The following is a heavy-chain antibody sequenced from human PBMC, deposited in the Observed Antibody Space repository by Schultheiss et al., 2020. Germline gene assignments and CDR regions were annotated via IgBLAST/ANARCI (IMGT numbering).Heavy chain of an antibody. J-gene: IGHJ3*02. D-gene: IGHD2-15*01. Sequence: GGSLRLSCAASGFTFSSYDMHWVRQATGKGLEWVSGISWNSGSIGYADSVKGRFTISRDNSKNTLYLQMNSLRAEDTAVYYCARDQVVENAFDIWGQGTMVTVSS. CDR2: ISWNSGSI. CDR1: GFTFSSYD. V-gene: IGHV3-74*01. CDR3: ARDQVVENAFDI.